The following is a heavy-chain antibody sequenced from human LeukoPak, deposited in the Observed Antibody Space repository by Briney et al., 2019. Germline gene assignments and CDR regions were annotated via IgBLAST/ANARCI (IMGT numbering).Heavy chain of an antibody. CDR3: AKGSDFLRPVYFDF. Sequence: PEGSLRLSCIASGFTFSSYAMNWVRQAPGKGLEWVSSISGSGGTTFYAVSVKRRFTISRENSENTVYLQINRVSGEDTAVFQCAKGSDFLRPVYFDFWGQGSLVTVSS. D-gene: IGHD3-3*01. CDR1: GFTFSSYA. V-gene: IGHV3-23*01. J-gene: IGHJ4*02. CDR2: ISGSGGTT.